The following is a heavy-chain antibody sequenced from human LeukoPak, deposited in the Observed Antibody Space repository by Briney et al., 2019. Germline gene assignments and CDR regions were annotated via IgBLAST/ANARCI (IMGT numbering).Heavy chain of an antibody. CDR3: AKDRYSYDSSGYYDY. V-gene: IGHV3-9*01. J-gene: IGHJ4*02. CDR2: ISWNSGSI. Sequence: GGSLRLSCAASGFTFDDYAMHWVRQAPGKGLEWVSGISWNSGSIGYADSVKGRFTISRDNAKNSLYLQMNSLRAEDTALYYCAKDRYSYDSSGYYDYWGQGTLVTVSS. D-gene: IGHD3-22*01. CDR1: GFTFDDYA.